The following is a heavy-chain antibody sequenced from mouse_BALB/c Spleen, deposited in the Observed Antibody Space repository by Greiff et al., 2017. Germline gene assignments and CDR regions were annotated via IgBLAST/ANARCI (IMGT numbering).Heavy chain of an antibody. V-gene: IGHV3-2*02. CDR1: GYSITSDYA. CDR3: ARKNFGTAMDY. Sequence: EVQRVESGPGLVKPSQSLSLTCTVTGYSITSDYAWNWIRQFPGNKLEWMGYISYSGSTSYNPSLKSRISITRDTSKNQFFLQLNSVTTEDTATYYCARKNFGTAMDYWGQGTSVTVSS. D-gene: IGHD4-1*01. J-gene: IGHJ4*01. CDR2: ISYSGST.